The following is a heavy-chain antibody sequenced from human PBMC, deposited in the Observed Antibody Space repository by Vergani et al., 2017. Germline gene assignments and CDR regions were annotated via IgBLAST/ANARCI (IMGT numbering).Heavy chain of an antibody. Sequence: QVQLQESGPGLVKPSQTLSLTCTVSGGSISSGDYYWSWIRQPPGKGLEWIGYIYYSGSTYYNPSLKSRVTISVDTSKNQFSLKLSSVTAADTAVYYCARVDYDILTGPPHYYYYYYMDVWGKGTTVTVSS. CDR3: ARVDYDILTGPPHYYYYYYMDV. CDR2: IYYSGST. CDR1: GGSISSGDYY. J-gene: IGHJ6*03. V-gene: IGHV4-30-4*01. D-gene: IGHD3-9*01.